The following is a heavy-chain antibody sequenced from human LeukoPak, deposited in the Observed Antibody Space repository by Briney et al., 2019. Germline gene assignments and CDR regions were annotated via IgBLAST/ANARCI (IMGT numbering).Heavy chain of an antibody. CDR3: ARDPRDGYAFDY. D-gene: IGHD5-24*01. Sequence: PSETLSLTCTVSGGSISSYYWSWIRQPPGKGLEWIGYIYYSGSTNYNPSLKSRVTISVDKSKNQFSLKLSSVTAADTAVYFCARDPRDGYAFDYWGQGTLVTVSS. CDR1: GGSISSYY. J-gene: IGHJ4*02. CDR2: IYYSGST. V-gene: IGHV4-59*12.